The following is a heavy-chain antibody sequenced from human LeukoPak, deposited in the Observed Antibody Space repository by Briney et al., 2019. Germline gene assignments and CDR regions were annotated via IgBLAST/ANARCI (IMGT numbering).Heavy chain of an antibody. D-gene: IGHD4-17*01. CDR2: IYYSGST. Sequence: PSETLSLTCAVYGGSFSGYYWSWIRQPPGEGLEWIGSIYYSGSTYYNPSLKSRVTISVDTSKNQFSLKLSSVTAADTAVYYCARHEAVTTTYYYYYYGMDVWGQGTTVTVSS. CDR3: ARHEAVTTTYYYYYYGMDV. V-gene: IGHV4-34*01. CDR1: GGSFSGYY. J-gene: IGHJ6*02.